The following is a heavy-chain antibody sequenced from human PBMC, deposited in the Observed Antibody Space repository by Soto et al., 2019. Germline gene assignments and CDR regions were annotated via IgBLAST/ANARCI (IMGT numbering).Heavy chain of an antibody. Sequence: PGESLKISCKGSGYTFSSYRIGWVRQVPGKGLEWMGIISPGDSDTKYSQSFQGQVTISADKSISTAYLQWNSLRASDTAMYYCARQIYDSDTGPNFQYYFDSWGQGTPVTVPQ. CDR1: GYTFSSYR. CDR3: ARQIYDSDTGPNFQYYFDS. V-gene: IGHV5-51*01. J-gene: IGHJ4*02. CDR2: ISPGDSDT. D-gene: IGHD3-22*01.